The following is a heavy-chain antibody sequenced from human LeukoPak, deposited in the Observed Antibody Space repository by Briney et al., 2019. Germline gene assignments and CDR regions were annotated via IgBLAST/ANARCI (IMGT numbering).Heavy chain of an antibody. V-gene: IGHV3-21*01. J-gene: IGHJ4*02. Sequence: GGSLRLSCAASGFTFSSYSMNWVRQAPGKGLEWVSSISSSSSYIYYADSVKGRFTISRDNAKNSLYLQMNSPRAEDTAVYYCARDSYSYGPFDYWGQGTLVTVSS. CDR2: ISSSSSYI. D-gene: IGHD5-18*01. CDR1: GFTFSSYS. CDR3: ARDSYSYGPFDY.